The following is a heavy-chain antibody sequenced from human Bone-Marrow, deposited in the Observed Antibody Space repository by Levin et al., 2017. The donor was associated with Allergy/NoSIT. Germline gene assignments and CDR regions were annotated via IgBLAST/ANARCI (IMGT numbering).Heavy chain of an antibody. D-gene: IGHD5-24*01. J-gene: IGHJ6*02. Sequence: GESLKISCAASGFDFSAFNMNWVRQAPGKGLEWVAYIRRSSSSASYAVSVEGRFTISRDNAKNSLYLQMNSLRAEDTARYYCAREMSTKNYYYYGMDVWGQGTTVTVSS. CDR3: AREMSTKNYYYYGMDV. V-gene: IGHV3-48*01. CDR1: GFDFSAFN. CDR2: IRRSSSSA.